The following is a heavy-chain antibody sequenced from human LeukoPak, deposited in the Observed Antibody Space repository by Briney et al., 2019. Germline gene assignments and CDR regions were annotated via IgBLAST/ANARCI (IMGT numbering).Heavy chain of an antibody. CDR1: GFTFSSYG. V-gene: IGHV3-30*03. CDR3: ARDHRSSWSLFDY. CDR2: ISYDGSNK. D-gene: IGHD6-13*01. Sequence: PGGSLRLSCAASGFTFSSYGMHWVRQAPGKGLEWVAVISYDGSNKYYADSVKGRFTISRDSSKNTLYLQMNSLRAEDTAVYYCARDHRSSWSLFDYWGQGTLVTVSS. J-gene: IGHJ4*02.